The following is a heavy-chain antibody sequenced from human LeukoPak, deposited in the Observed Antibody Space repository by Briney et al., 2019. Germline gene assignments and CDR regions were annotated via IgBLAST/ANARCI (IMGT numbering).Heavy chain of an antibody. CDR2: ISSSGSI. CDR3: ARSKYHGSSWFGAFDI. CDR1: GFTFSSYT. J-gene: IGHJ3*02. Sequence: PGGSLRLSCAASGFTFSSYTMNWVRQAPGKGLEWVSYISSSGSISYADSVKGRFTISRDNAKNSLYLQMNSLRAEDTAVYYCARSKYHGSSWFGAFDIWGQGTMVTVSS. D-gene: IGHD6-13*01. V-gene: IGHV3-48*01.